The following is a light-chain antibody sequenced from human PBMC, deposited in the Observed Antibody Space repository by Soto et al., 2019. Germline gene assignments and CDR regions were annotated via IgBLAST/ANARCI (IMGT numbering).Light chain of an antibody. CDR3: SSYTSRNTVV. CDR2: DVT. V-gene: IGLV2-14*01. CDR1: SSDIGGYDY. J-gene: IGLJ2*01. Sequence: QSALTQPASVSGSPGQSITMSCTGASSDIGGYDYVSWYQHHPGEAPKLLIYDVTDRPSGVSNRFSASKSGNMASLTISGLQAEDEADYYCSSYTSRNTVVFGGGTKLTVL.